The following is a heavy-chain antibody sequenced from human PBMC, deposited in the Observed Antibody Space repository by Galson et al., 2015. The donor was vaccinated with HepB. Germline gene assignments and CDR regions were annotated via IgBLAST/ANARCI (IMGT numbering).Heavy chain of an antibody. CDR1: GFTFSSYG. Sequence: SLRLSCAASGFTFSSYGMHWVRQAPGKGLEWVAVISYDGSNKYYADSVKGRFTISRDNSKNTLYLQMNSLRAEDTAVYYCAKDGCGGDCYSGWFDPWGQGTLVTVSS. D-gene: IGHD2-21*02. CDR2: ISYDGSNK. J-gene: IGHJ5*02. V-gene: IGHV3-30*18. CDR3: AKDGCGGDCYSGWFDP.